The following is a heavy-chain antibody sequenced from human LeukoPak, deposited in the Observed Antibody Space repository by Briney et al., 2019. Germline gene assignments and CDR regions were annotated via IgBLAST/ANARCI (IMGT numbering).Heavy chain of an antibody. J-gene: IGHJ3*02. Sequence: ASVTVSCKASGYTFTGYYMHWVRQAPGQGLEWMGWINPNSGGTNYAQKFQGRVTMTRDTSISTAYMELSRLRSDDTAVYYCARDPNPYCSSTSCYAALGGVDIWGQGTMVTVSS. CDR3: ARDPNPYCSSTSCYAALGGVDI. CDR1: GYTFTGYY. CDR2: INPNSGGT. D-gene: IGHD2-2*01. V-gene: IGHV1-2*02.